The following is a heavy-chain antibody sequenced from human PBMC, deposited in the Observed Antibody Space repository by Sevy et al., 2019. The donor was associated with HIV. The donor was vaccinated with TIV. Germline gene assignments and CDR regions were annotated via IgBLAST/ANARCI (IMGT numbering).Heavy chain of an antibody. CDR3: ARDRITIFGSAYDI. CDR1: GFTFGSYW. J-gene: IGHJ3*02. D-gene: IGHD3-3*01. V-gene: IGHV3-7*03. CDR2: IKQDGSKK. Sequence: GGSLRLSCAASGFTFGSYWMSWVRQAPGKGLEWVANIKQDGSKKYYVDSVRGRFTISRDNAKNSLYLQMYSLRAEDTAMYYCARDRITIFGSAYDIWGQGTMVTVSS.